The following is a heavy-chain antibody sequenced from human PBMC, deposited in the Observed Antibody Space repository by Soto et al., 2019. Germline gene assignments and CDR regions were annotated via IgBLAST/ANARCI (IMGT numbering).Heavy chain of an antibody. D-gene: IGHD3-22*01. CDR3: AIEDYDISGYYYDVYYI. Sequence: SVKVSWKASGGTFSSYAISWVRQAPGQGLEWMGGIIPIFGTANYAQKFQGRVTITADESTSTAYMELSSLRTEDTSVYYCAIEDYDISGYYYDVYYIWGQRTMVTVSS. CDR2: IIPIFGTA. J-gene: IGHJ3*02. CDR1: GGTFSSYA. V-gene: IGHV1-69*13.